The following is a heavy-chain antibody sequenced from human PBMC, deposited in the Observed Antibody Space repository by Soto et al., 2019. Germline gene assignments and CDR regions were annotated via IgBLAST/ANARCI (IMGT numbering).Heavy chain of an antibody. CDR3: AKEDGYNFHVDY. V-gene: IGHV3-21*04. CDR2: ISGSSGCT. J-gene: IGHJ4*02. D-gene: IGHD5-12*01. Sequence: GGSLRLSCAASGFTLSSYSMNWVRQAPGKGLEWVSSISGSSGCTYYADSVKGRFTISRDNAKNSLYLQMNSLRAEDTAVYYCAKEDGYNFHVDYWGQGTLVTVSS. CDR1: GFTLSSYS.